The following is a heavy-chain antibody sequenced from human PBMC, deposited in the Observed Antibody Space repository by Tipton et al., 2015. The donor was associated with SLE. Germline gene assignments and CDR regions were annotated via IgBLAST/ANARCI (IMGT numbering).Heavy chain of an antibody. CDR2: INHSGST. Sequence: SLTCTVSGGSISSYYWIWVRQSPGKGLEWIGEINHSGSTNYNPSLKSRVTISVDMAKNQFSLKLTSVTAADTAMYYCARGMVTWRGAIVGVDVWGQGTSVNVSS. V-gene: IGHV4-34*01. J-gene: IGHJ6*02. D-gene: IGHD2-21*02. CDR1: GGSISSYY. CDR3: ARGMVTWRGAIVGVDV.